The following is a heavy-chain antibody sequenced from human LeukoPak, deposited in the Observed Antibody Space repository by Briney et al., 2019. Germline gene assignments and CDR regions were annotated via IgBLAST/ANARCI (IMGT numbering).Heavy chain of an antibody. CDR3: ASGLRNAYYDILTGYYFDY. CDR1: GGSFSGYY. Sequence: SETLSLTCAVYGGSFSGYYWSWIRQPPGKGLEWIGEINHSGSTNYNPSLKSRVTISVDTSKNQFSLKLSSATAADTAVYYCASGLRNAYYDILTGYYFDYWGQGTLVTVSS. V-gene: IGHV4-34*01. D-gene: IGHD3-9*01. J-gene: IGHJ4*02. CDR2: INHSGST.